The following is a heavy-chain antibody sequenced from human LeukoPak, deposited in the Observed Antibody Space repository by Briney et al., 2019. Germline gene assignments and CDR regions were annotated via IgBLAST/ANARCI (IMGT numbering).Heavy chain of an antibody. V-gene: IGHV3-33*08. D-gene: IGHD6-13*01. CDR3: ARGRWADY. J-gene: IGHJ4*02. CDR2: IWYDGSNK. Sequence: GGSLRLSCAPSGFTFTNYAMHWVRQAPGKGLEWVAVIWYDGSNKYYADSVKGRFTISRDNSKNTLYLQMNSLRAEDTAVYYCARGRWADYWGQGTLVTVSS. CDR1: GFTFTNYA.